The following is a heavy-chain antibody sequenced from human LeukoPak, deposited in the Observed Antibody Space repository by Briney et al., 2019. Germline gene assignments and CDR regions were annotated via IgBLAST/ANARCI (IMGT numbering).Heavy chain of an antibody. CDR2: IKQDGSEK. J-gene: IGHJ4*02. CDR1: GFTFSTYW. Sequence: GGSLRLSCAASGFTFSTYWMSWVRQAPGKGLEWVANIKQDGSEKYYVDSVKGRFTISRDNAKNSLYLQMNSLRAEDTAVYYCARERGCSGGSCYQYYFDYWGQGTLVTVSS. V-gene: IGHV3-7*01. CDR3: ARERGCSGGSCYQYYFDY. D-gene: IGHD2-15*01.